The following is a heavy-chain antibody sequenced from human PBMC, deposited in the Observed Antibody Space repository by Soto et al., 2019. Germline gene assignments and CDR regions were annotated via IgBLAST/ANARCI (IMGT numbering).Heavy chain of an antibody. V-gene: IGHV1-18*01. CDR3: ARVHFGELLFDY. J-gene: IGHJ4*02. D-gene: IGHD3-10*01. CDR2: ISAYNGNT. CDR1: GYTFTSYG. Sequence: ASVKVSCKASGYTFTSYGISWVRQAPGQGLEWMGWISAYNGNTNYAQKLQGRVTMTTDTSTSTAYMELRRLRSDDTAVYYCARVHFGELLFDYWGQGTLVTVSS.